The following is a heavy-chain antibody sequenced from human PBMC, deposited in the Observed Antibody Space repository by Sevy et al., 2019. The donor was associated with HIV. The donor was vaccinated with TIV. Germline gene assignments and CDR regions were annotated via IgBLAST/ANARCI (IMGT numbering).Heavy chain of an antibody. V-gene: IGHV4-4*07. CDR1: GDSMSGYY. J-gene: IGHJ6*03. CDR2: IYTSGST. Sequence: SETLSLTCTVSGDSMSGYYWSWIRQPAGKGLEWIGRIYTSGSTYYNPSLKSRVTLSIDTSKNQFSLRLSSVTAADTXXXXXXXXXXXXXXXXYYYMDVWGKGTSVTVSS. CDR3: XXXXXXXXXXXYYYMDV.